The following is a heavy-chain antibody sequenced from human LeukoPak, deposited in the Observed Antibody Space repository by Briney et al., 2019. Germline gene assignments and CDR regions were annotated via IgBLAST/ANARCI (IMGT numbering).Heavy chain of an antibody. CDR2: INPNSGGT. V-gene: IGHV1-2*02. CDR3: ASIGPYYCSSTSCAMYYYYMDV. CDR1: GYTFTGYY. J-gene: IGHJ6*03. Sequence: ASVKVSCKASGYTFTGYYMHWVRQAPGQGLEWMGWINPNSGGTNYAQKFQGRVTITADESTSTAYMELSSLRSEDTAVYYCASIGPYYCSSTSCAMYYYYMDVWGKGTTVTISS. D-gene: IGHD2-2*01.